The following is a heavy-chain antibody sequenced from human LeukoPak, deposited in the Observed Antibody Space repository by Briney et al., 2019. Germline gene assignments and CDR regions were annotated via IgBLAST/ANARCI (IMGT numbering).Heavy chain of an antibody. V-gene: IGHV3-48*04. D-gene: IGHD2-21*01. J-gene: IGHJ4*02. CDR2: ISSSGSTI. CDR1: GFTFSSYS. Sequence: GGSLRLSCAASGFTFSSYSMNWVRQAPGKGLEWVSYISSSGSTIYYADSVKGRFTISRDNAKNTLDLQMNSLRPEDTAVYYCARDFVGDQDYWGQGTLVTVSS. CDR3: ARDFVGDQDY.